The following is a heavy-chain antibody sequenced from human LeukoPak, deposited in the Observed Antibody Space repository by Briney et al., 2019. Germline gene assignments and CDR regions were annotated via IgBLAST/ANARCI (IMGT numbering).Heavy chain of an antibody. J-gene: IGHJ4*02. D-gene: IGHD6-13*01. CDR1: GYTFTSYD. Sequence: GASVKVSCKASGYTFTSYDINWVRQATGQGLEWLGWMNPTSGHTGYAQNFQGRVTITRDTSTSTAYMELTSLRSEDTAVYYCASGYSSSSDTIDYWGQGTLVTVSS. CDR3: ASGYSSSSDTIDY. V-gene: IGHV1-8*03. CDR2: MNPTSGHT.